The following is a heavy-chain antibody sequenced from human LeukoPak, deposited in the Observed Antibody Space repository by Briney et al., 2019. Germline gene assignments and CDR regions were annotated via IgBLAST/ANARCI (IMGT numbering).Heavy chain of an antibody. J-gene: IGHJ6*02. CDR2: INPNSGGT. CDR1: GYTFTGYY. CDR3: ARDLLYCSSTSCYGTGYYYYYYYGMDV. V-gene: IGHV1-2*02. Sequence: ASVKVSCKASGYTFTGYYMHCVRQAPGQGLEWMGWINPNSGGTNYAQNFQVRVTMTRDTSIRAAYMELSRLRSDDTAVYYCARDLLYCSSTSCYGTGYYYYYYYGMDVWGQGTTVTVSS. D-gene: IGHD2-2*01.